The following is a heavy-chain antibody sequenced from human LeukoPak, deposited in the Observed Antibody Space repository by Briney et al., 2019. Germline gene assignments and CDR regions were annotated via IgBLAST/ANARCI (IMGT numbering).Heavy chain of an antibody. CDR1: RFTFSSYC. V-gene: IGHV3-30*18. CDR2: IPYDGSNK. Sequence: GRSLRLSCAASRFTFSSYCMHCVRHAPGKGLEWVAVIPYDGSNKFYADSVKGRFTISRDNPKNTLYLKMNSLRAEDTAVYYCAKGAYYMDVWGKGTTVTVSS. CDR3: AKGAYYMDV. J-gene: IGHJ6*03.